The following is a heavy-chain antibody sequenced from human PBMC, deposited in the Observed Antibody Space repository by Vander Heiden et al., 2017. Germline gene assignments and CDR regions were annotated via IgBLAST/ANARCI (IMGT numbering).Heavy chain of an antibody. J-gene: IGHJ5*02. CDR1: GFSFSNYD. V-gene: IGHV3-13*01. CDR3: ARVRWGSYES. CDR2: VDTAGDT. Sequence: VQLVESGGGLVQPGGSLRLSCAASGFSFSNYDMHWVRQVTGKGLEWVSAVDTAGDTFYPASVKGRFTISREDATNSLYLQMNSLRAGDTAVYYCARVRWGSYESWGQGTLVTVSS. D-gene: IGHD7-27*01.